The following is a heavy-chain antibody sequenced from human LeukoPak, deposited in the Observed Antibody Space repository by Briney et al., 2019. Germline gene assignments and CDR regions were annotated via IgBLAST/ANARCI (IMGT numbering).Heavy chain of an antibody. D-gene: IGHD4-17*01. V-gene: IGHV3-23*01. J-gene: IGHJ4*02. CDR3: AKDDDYVEYGYYFDF. Sequence: GSLRLSCAASGFTFSSYAMSWVRQAPGKGLEWVSAIGGRGTITYYADSVEGRFTISKDNSKNTLYLQMNSLRAEDTAVYYCAKDDDYVEYGYYFDFWGQGTLVTVSS. CDR2: IGGRGTIT. CDR1: GFTFSSYA.